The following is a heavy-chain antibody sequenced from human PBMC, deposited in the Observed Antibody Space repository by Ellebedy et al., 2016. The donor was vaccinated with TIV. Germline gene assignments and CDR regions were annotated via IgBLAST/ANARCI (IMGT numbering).Heavy chain of an antibody. D-gene: IGHD5-12*01. CDR2: MKQDGSEK. CDR3: ARDPNSPGDTGYGDY. CDR1: GFTLSSYW. J-gene: IGHJ4*02. V-gene: IGHV3-7*03. Sequence: GESLKISCAASGFTLSSYWMSWVRQAPGKGLEWVANMKQDGSEKYYVDSVKGRFTISRDNAQNSLYLHMNNLRAEDTAVYYCARDPNSPGDTGYGDYWGQGVVVTVST.